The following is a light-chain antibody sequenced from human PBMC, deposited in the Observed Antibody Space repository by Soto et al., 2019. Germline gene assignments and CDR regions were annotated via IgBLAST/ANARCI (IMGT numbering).Light chain of an antibody. Sequence: EFVLPLTPGTLYLSPGETATLSGGASQSVSNNYLAWYQQKPGQAPRLLIYGASNRATGIPDRFSGSGSGTDFTLTISRLEPEDFAVYYCQPYGSSGTFCQGTKADI. J-gene: IGKJ1*01. CDR2: GAS. V-gene: IGKV3-20*01. CDR3: QPYGSSGT. CDR1: QSVSNNY.